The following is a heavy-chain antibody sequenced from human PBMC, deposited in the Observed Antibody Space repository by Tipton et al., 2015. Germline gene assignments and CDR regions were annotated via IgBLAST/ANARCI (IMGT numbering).Heavy chain of an antibody. J-gene: IGHJ5*02. V-gene: IGHV4-4*07. Sequence: TLSLTCTVSGGSISSYYWSWIRQPAGKGLEWIGRIYTSGSTNYNPSLKSRVTMSVDTSKNQFSLKLSSVTAADTAVYYCARVRSSNWEGGSNWFDPWGQGTLVTVSS. CDR2: IYTSGST. CDR1: GGSISSYY. CDR3: ARVRSSNWEGGSNWFDP. D-gene: IGHD6-13*01.